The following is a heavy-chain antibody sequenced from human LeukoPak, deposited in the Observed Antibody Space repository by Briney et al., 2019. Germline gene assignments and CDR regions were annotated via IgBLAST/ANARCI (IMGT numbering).Heavy chain of an antibody. CDR2: IGGSYDM. V-gene: IGHV3-48*02. CDR1: GFTFSYYG. J-gene: IGHJ4*02. Sequence: GGSLRLSCAASGFTFSYYGMNWVRQAPGKGLEWLSHIGGSYDMYYAESVKGRFTISRDNAKTSLYLQMNSLRDEDTAVYYCAREWDLWGQGTLVTVSS. CDR3: AREWDL. D-gene: IGHD1-26*01.